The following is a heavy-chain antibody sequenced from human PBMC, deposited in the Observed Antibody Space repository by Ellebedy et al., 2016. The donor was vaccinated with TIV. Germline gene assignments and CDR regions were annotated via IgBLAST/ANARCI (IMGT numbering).Heavy chain of an antibody. J-gene: IGHJ5*02. Sequence: MPSETLSLTCAVSGGSISSYYWSWIRQPPGKGLEWIGYIYYSGSTNYNPSLKSRVTISVDTSKNHFSLKLSSVTAADTAVYYCARTTVTTGWFDPWGQGTLVTVSS. CDR1: GGSISSYY. D-gene: IGHD4-17*01. CDR2: IYYSGST. CDR3: ARTTVTTGWFDP. V-gene: IGHV4-59*08.